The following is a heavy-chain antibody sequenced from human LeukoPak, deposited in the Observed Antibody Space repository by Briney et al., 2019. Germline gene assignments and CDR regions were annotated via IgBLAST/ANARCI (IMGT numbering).Heavy chain of an antibody. CDR2: IYYSGST. V-gene: IGHV4-59*01. Sequence: SETLFLTCTVSGGSISSYYWSWIRQPPGKGLEWIGYIYYSGSTNYNPSLKSRVTISVDTSKNQFSLKLSSVTAADTAVYYCATGDGSSTTVDAFDIWGQGTMVTVSS. J-gene: IGHJ3*02. CDR1: GGSISSYY. CDR3: ATGDGSSTTVDAFDI. D-gene: IGHD2-2*01.